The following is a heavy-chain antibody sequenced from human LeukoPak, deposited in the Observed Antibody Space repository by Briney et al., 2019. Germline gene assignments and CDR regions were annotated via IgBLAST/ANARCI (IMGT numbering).Heavy chain of an antibody. Sequence: GGSLRLSCAASGFTFRTSAMSWVRQAPGKGLEWVSSISGNAHSTYYADSVKGRFTISRDSSKNTLYLQMNSLRAEDTAVYYCATDLRTPSAWGQGALVTVSS. V-gene: IGHV3-23*01. J-gene: IGHJ5*02. CDR3: ATDLRTPSA. CDR2: ISGNAHST. CDR1: GFTFRTSA. D-gene: IGHD1-1*01.